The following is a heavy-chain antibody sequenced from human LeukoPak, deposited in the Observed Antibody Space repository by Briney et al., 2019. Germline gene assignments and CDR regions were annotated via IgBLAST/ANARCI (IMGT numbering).Heavy chain of an antibody. D-gene: IGHD6-13*01. CDR2: ISSTGSYI. Sequence: GGSLRLSCAASGFTFSSYSMNWVSQAPGKGLEWVSYISSTGSYIHYADAVKGRFTISRDNAKKSLFLQMNSLRTEDTAVYYCASEGVAAAGTIDYWGQGTLVTASS. J-gene: IGHJ4*02. CDR3: ASEGVAAAGTIDY. CDR1: GFTFSSYS. V-gene: IGHV3-21*05.